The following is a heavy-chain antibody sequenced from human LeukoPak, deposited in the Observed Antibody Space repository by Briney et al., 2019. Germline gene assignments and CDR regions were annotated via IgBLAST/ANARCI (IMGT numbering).Heavy chain of an antibody. CDR3: AHRGLRDYYFDY. D-gene: IGHD4-17*01. CDR1: VFSISTSGVG. V-gene: IGHV2-5*02. Sequence: SGPTLVNPPQTFTLTCTFSVFSISTSGVGVGWIRQPPGKALEWLALIYWDDDKRYSPSLKSRLTITKDTSKNQVVLTMTNMDPVDTATYDGAHRGLRDYYFDYWGQGTLVTVSS. J-gene: IGHJ4*02. CDR2: IYWDDDK.